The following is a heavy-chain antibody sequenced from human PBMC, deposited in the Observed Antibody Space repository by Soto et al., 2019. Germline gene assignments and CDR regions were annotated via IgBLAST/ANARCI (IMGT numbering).Heavy chain of an antibody. Sequence: PGESLKISCKGSGYSFTSYWIGWVRQMPGKGLEWMGIIYPGDSDTRYSPSFQGQVTISADKSISTAYLQWSSLKASDTAMYYCARQAEVMAYCGGGCYENWFDPWGQGTLVTVSS. V-gene: IGHV5-51*01. J-gene: IGHJ5*02. D-gene: IGHD2-21*02. CDR1: GYSFTSYW. CDR3: ARQAEVMAYCGGGCYENWFDP. CDR2: IYPGDSDT.